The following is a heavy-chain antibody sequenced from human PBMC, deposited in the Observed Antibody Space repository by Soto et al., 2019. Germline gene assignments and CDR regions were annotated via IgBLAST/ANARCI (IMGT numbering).Heavy chain of an antibody. CDR2: IYSGGST. V-gene: IGHV3-53*01. CDR1: GFTVSSNY. Sequence: EVQLVESGGGLIQPGGSLRLSCAASGFTVSSNYMSWVRQAPGKGLEWVSVIYSGGSTYYADSVKGRFTISRDNSKNTLYLQMNSLRAEDTAVYYCARVGYAVTTGGAFDNWGQGTMVTVSS. CDR3: ARVGYAVTTGGAFDN. J-gene: IGHJ3*02. D-gene: IGHD4-17*01.